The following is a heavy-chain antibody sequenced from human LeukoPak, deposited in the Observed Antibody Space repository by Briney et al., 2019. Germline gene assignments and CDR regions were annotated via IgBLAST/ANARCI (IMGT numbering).Heavy chain of an antibody. Sequence: SETLSLTCTVSGGSISSYYWSWIRQPPGKGLEWIGYIYYSGSTNYNPSLKSRVTISVDTSKNQFSLKLSSVTAADTAVYYCARLEQQLVRAFDIWGQGTMVTVSS. CDR1: GGSISSYY. J-gene: IGHJ3*02. CDR2: IYYSGST. CDR3: ARLEQQLVRAFDI. V-gene: IGHV4-59*08. D-gene: IGHD6-13*01.